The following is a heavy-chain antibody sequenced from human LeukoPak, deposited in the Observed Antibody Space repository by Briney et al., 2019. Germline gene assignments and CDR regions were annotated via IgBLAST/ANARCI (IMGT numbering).Heavy chain of an antibody. D-gene: IGHD5-12*01. V-gene: IGHV3-23*01. CDR2: ISGSGGST. Sequence: GGSLRLSCAASGFTFSSYAVSWVRQAPGKGLEWVSAISGSGGSTYYADSVKGRFTISRDNSKNTLYLQMNSLRAEDTAVYYCAKKGGRWLRFNYYYGMDVWGQGTTVTVSS. J-gene: IGHJ6*02. CDR3: AKKGGRWLRFNYYYGMDV. CDR1: GFTFSSYA.